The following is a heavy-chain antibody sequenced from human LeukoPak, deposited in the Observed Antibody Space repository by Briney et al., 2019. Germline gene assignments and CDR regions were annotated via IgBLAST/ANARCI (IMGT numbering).Heavy chain of an antibody. CDR1: GFTFSSYW. Sequence: GGSLTLSCAASGFTFSSYWMHWVRQAPGKGLVWVSRINSDGSITNYADSVEGRFTVSRDNAKNTLYLQMNSLGVEDSAIYYCARAGNYYFTYWGQGTLVTVSS. V-gene: IGHV3-74*01. D-gene: IGHD1-7*01. CDR3: ARAGNYYFTY. J-gene: IGHJ4*02. CDR2: INSDGSIT.